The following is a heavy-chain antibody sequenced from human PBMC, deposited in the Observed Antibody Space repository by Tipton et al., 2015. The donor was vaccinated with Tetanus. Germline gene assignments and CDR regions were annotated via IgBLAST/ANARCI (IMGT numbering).Heavy chain of an antibody. CDR1: GGTFNTFP. CDR3: ARGMDYDSSGIDDF. Sequence: QSGPEVKEPGSSVKVSCKASGGTFNTFPISWVRQAPGQGLEWMGWISPYNGKTNYAQKLQGRVTMTTDTSTTTAYMEVSRLRSDDTAIYYCARGMDYDSSGIDDFWGQGTLVTVSS. CDR2: ISPYNGKT. V-gene: IGHV1-18*01. J-gene: IGHJ4*02. D-gene: IGHD3-22*01.